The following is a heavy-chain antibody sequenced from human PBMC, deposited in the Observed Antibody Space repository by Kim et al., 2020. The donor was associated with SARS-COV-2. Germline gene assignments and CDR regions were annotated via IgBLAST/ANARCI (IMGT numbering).Heavy chain of an antibody. CDR2: T. V-gene: IGHV4-39*07. Sequence: TYYNPSLKSRVTISVDTSKNQFSLKLSSVTAADTAVYYCAKYGGKGAFDYWGQGTLVTVSS. CDR3: AKYGGKGAFDY. D-gene: IGHD2-15*01. J-gene: IGHJ4*02.